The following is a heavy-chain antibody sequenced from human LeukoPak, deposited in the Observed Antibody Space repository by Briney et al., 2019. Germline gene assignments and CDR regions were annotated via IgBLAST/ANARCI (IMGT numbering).Heavy chain of an antibody. CDR3: AKDGGSGWYYYYYYGMDV. Sequence: GGSLRLSCAASGFTFSSYAMHWVRQAPGKGLEWVAVISYDGSNKYYADSVKGRFTISRDNSKNTLYLQMNSLRAEDTAVYYCAKDGGSGWYYYYYYGMDVWGQGTTVTVSS. V-gene: IGHV3-30*04. CDR2: ISYDGSNK. J-gene: IGHJ6*02. D-gene: IGHD6-19*01. CDR1: GFTFSSYA.